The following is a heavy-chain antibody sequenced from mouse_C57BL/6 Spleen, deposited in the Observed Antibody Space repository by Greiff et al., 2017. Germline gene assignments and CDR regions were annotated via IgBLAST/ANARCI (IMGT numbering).Heavy chain of an antibody. Sequence: QVQLQQSGAELAKPGASVKLSCKASGYTFTSYWMHWVKQRPGQGLEWIGYINPSSGYTKYNQKFKDKATLTADKSSSTAYMQLSSLTYEDSAVYYCARPFITTVVANPDWGFAYWGQGTLVTVSA. D-gene: IGHD1-1*01. J-gene: IGHJ3*01. CDR2: INPSSGYT. CDR1: GYTFTSYW. V-gene: IGHV1-7*01. CDR3: ARPFITTVVANPDWGFAY.